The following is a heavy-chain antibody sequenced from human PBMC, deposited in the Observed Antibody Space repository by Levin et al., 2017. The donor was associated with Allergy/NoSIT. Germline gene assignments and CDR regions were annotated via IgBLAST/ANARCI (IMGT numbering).Heavy chain of an antibody. Sequence: ASVKVSCKASGYTFTGYYMHWVRQAPGQGLEWMGWINPNSGGTNYAQKFQGRVTMTRDTSISTAYMELSRLRSDDTAVYYCARIGGSGSYVPDAFDIWGQGTMVTVSS. CDR1: GYTFTGYY. V-gene: IGHV1-2*02. J-gene: IGHJ3*02. CDR3: ARIGGSGSYVPDAFDI. D-gene: IGHD3-10*01. CDR2: INPNSGGT.